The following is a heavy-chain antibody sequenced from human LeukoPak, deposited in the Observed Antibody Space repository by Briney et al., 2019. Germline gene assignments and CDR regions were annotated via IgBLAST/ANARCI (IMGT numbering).Heavy chain of an antibody. CDR3: ARGRELTDAFDI. CDR1: GGSISSGGYS. D-gene: IGHD1-26*01. V-gene: IGHV4-30-2*01. J-gene: IGHJ3*02. Sequence: PSQTLSLTCAVSGGSISSGGYSWSWIRQPPGKGLEWIGYINHSGSTNYNPSLKSRVTISVDTSKNQFSLKLSSVTAADTAVYYCARGRELTDAFDIWGQGTMVTVSS. CDR2: INHSGST.